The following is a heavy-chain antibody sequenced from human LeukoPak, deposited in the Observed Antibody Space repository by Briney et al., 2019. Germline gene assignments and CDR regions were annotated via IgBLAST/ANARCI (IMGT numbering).Heavy chain of an antibody. J-gene: IGHJ5*02. CDR1: GFTFSSYW. CDR2: INSDGSST. Sequence: GGSLRLSCAASGFTFSSYWMHWVRQAPGKGLVWVSRINSDGSSTSYADSVKGRFTISRDNAKNTLYLQMSSLRAEDTAVYYCAREWRLYNWFDPWGQGTLVTVSS. CDR3: AREWRLYNWFDP. D-gene: IGHD2/OR15-2a*01. V-gene: IGHV3-74*01.